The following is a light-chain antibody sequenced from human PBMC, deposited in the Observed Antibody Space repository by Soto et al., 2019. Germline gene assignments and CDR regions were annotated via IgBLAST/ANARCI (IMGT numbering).Light chain of an antibody. CDR1: SSDVGGYNY. Sequence: QSALTQPASVSGSPGQSITISCTGTSSDVGGYNYVSWYQQHPAKAPKLMIYDVSIRPSGISDRFSGSKSGNTASLTISGLQAEDEADYYCSSYTSTSTLGFGYGTKVTVL. V-gene: IGLV2-14*01. CDR2: DVS. CDR3: SSYTSTSTLG. J-gene: IGLJ1*01.